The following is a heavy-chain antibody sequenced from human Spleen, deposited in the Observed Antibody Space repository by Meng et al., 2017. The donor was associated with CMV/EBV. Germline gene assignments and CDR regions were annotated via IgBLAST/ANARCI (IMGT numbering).Heavy chain of an antibody. J-gene: IGHJ4*02. CDR2: ISSISSDI. Sequence: GGSLRLSCAASGFNFSTYSMNWVRQAPGKGLEWVSCISSISSDIYYADSVKGRFTISRDNAKNSLYLQMNSLRAEDTAVYYCARVDTAMAPIYFDYWGQGTLVTVSS. CDR1: GFNFSTYS. V-gene: IGHV3-21*01. CDR3: ARVDTAMAPIYFDY. D-gene: IGHD5-18*01.